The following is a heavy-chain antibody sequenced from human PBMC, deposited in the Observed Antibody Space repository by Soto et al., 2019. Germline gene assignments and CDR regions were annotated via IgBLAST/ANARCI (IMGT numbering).Heavy chain of an antibody. CDR1: GFTFSSYA. Sequence: PGGSLRLSCAASGFTFSSYAMHWVRQAPGKGLEWVAVISYDGSNKYYADSVKGRFTISRDNSKNTLYLQMNSLRAEDTAVYYCARGGEQQLVPGHYYYYYYGMDVWGQGTTVTVSS. J-gene: IGHJ6*02. D-gene: IGHD6-13*01. V-gene: IGHV3-30-3*01. CDR3: ARGGEQQLVPGHYYYYYYGMDV. CDR2: ISYDGSNK.